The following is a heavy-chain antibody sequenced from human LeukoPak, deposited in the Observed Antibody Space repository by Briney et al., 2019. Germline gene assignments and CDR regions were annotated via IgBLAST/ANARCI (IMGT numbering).Heavy chain of an antibody. CDR3: ARSSRDTPYFDY. V-gene: IGHV4-38-2*02. D-gene: IGHD5-18*01. Sequence: SETLSLTCTVSGYSISSGYYWGWIRQPPGKGLEWIGSIYHSGSTYYNPSLKSRVTISVDTSKNQFSLKLSSVTAADTAVYYCARSSRDTPYFDYWGQGTLVTASS. CDR2: IYHSGST. J-gene: IGHJ4*02. CDR1: GYSISSGYY.